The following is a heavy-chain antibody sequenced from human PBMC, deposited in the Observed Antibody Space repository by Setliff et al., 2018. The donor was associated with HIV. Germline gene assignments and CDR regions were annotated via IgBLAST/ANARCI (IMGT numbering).Heavy chain of an antibody. D-gene: IGHD6-19*01. CDR3: ARVAVSGTP. CDR1: GYTFSDYY. Sequence: ASVKVSCKASGYTFSDYYLHWVRQAPGQGLEWMGWINGNTGATNYSQTFQGRVTLTRDTSISTAYMELTGLTSDDTAVYYCARVAVSGTPWGQGTLVTVSS. J-gene: IGHJ4*02. CDR2: INGNTGAT. V-gene: IGHV1-2*02.